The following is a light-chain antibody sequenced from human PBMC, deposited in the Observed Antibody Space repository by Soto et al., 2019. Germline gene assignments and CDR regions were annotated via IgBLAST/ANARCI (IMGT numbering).Light chain of an antibody. J-gene: IGKJ1*01. CDR1: QGISNS. CDR3: QKYNSAPWT. V-gene: IGKV1-27*01. Sequence: DIQMTQSPSSLSASVGDRVTITCRASQGISNSLAWYQQKPGKVPKLLIYASYTLQSGVPSRFSGSGSGTDFTLTITSLQPEDVATYYCQKYNSAPWTFGKGTKVEIK. CDR2: ASY.